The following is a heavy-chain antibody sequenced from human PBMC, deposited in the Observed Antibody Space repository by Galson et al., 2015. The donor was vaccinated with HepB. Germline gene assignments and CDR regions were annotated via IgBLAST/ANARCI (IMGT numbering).Heavy chain of an antibody. CDR2: ISYDGSNK. CDR1: GFSFDTYA. V-gene: IGHV3-30*04. D-gene: IGHD6-19*01. CDR3: ARGLAVAVY. J-gene: IGHJ4*02. Sequence: SLRLSCAASGFSFDTYAMSWVRQAPGKGLEWVAVISYDGSNKYYADSVKGRFTISRDNSKNTLYLQMNSLRAEDTAVYYCARGLAVAVYWGQGTLVTVSS.